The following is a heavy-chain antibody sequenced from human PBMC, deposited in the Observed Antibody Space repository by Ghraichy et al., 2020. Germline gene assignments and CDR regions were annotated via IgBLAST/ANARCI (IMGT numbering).Heavy chain of an antibody. CDR3: AREITGPDPWKGNYYDSSGYWFDP. V-gene: IGHV1-3*01. J-gene: IGHJ5*02. Sequence: ASVKVSCKASGYTFTSYAMHWVRQAPGQRLEWMGWINAGNGNTKYSQKFQGRVTITRDTSASTAYMELSSLRSEDTAVYYCAREITGPDPWKGNYYDSSGYWFDPWGQGTLVTVSS. CDR2: INAGNGNT. CDR1: GYTFTSYA. D-gene: IGHD3-22*01.